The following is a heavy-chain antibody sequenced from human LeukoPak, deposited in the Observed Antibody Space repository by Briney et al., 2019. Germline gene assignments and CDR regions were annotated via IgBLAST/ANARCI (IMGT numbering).Heavy chain of an antibody. Sequence: SETLSLTCAVSGYSISSGYYWGWFRQPPGKGLEWFGSSNHSGSTYYNPSLKSRVTISVDTSKNQFSLKLSSGTAADTAVYYCASLLIAAAGTGFWFDPWGQGTLVTVSS. D-gene: IGHD6-13*01. CDR1: GYSISSGYY. CDR3: ASLLIAAAGTGFWFDP. V-gene: IGHV4-38-2*01. CDR2: SNHSGST. J-gene: IGHJ5*02.